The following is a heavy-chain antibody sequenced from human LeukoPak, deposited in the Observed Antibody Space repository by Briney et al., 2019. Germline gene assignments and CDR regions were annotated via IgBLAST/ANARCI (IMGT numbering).Heavy chain of an antibody. J-gene: IGHJ6*03. D-gene: IGHD6-19*01. CDR3: ARDGEYSSGWYRVGATSVTGYMDV. CDR2: ISSNGGST. CDR1: GFTFSSYA. Sequence: GGSLRLSCAASGFTFSSYAMRWVRQAPGKGLEYVSAISSNGGSTYYANSVKGRFTISRDNSKNTLYLQMGSLRAEDMAVYYCARDGEYSSGWYRVGATSVTGYMDVWGKGTTVTVSS. V-gene: IGHV3-64*01.